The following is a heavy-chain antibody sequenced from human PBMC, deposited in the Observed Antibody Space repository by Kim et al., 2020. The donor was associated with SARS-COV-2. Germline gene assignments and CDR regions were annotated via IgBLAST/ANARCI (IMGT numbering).Heavy chain of an antibody. CDR1: GFTFSSYG. CDR2: IWYDGSNK. V-gene: IGHV3-33*06. J-gene: IGHJ4*02. CDR3: AKDLGHGSGSYPTDY. Sequence: GGSLRPSCAASGFTFSSYGMHWVRQAPGKGLEWVAVIWYDGSNKYYADSVKGRFTISRDNSKNTLYLQMNSLRAEDTAVYYCAKDLGHGSGSYPTDYWGQGTLVTVSS. D-gene: IGHD3-10*01.